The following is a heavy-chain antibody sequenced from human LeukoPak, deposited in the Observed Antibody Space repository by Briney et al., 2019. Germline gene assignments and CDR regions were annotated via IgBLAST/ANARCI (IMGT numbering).Heavy chain of an antibody. D-gene: IGHD2-15*01. CDR1: GGSISSSSYY. J-gene: IGHJ4*02. CDR2: IYYSGST. Sequence: SETLSLTCTVSGGSISSSSYYWGWIRQPPGKGLEWIGSIYYSGSTYYNLSLKSRVTISVDTSKNQFSLKLSSVTAADTAVYYCARLLRANSGGKYWGQGTLVTVSS. V-gene: IGHV4-39*01. CDR3: ARLLRANSGGKY.